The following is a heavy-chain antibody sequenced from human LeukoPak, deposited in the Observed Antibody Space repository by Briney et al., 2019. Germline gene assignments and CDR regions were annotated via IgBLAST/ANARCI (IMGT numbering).Heavy chain of an antibody. V-gene: IGHV4-39*07. D-gene: IGHD3-22*01. CDR1: GGSISSSSYY. J-gene: IGHJ4*02. CDR3: ARGPYYYDSSGYIDY. Sequence: SETLSLTCTVSGGSISSSSYYWGWIRQPPGKGLEWIGSIYYSGSTYYNPSLKSRVTISVDTSKNQFSLKLSSVTAADTAVYYCARGPYYYDSSGYIDYWGQGTLVTVSS. CDR2: IYYSGST.